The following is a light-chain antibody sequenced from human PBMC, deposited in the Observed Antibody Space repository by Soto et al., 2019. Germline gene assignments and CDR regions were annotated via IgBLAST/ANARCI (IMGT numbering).Light chain of an antibody. CDR2: GVT. V-gene: IGLV2-14*01. Sequence: QSVLTQPASVSGSPGQSITISCTGTGSDIGAYNYVSWYQQHPGKAPKLIIHGVTHRPSGVSTRFSASKSAYTASLTISGLQAEDEADYYCSSYTSSSTLDVFGSGTKLTVL. CDR1: GSDIGAYNY. J-gene: IGLJ1*01. CDR3: SSYTSSSTLDV.